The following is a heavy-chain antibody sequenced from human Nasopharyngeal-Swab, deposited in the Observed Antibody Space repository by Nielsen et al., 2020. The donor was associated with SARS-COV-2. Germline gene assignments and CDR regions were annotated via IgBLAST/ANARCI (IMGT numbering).Heavy chain of an antibody. D-gene: IGHD6-13*01. V-gene: IGHV3-15*01. CDR2: IKSKTDGGTT. CDR1: GFTFSNAW. J-gene: IGHJ6*02. CDR3: TTPAEAAAATGYYYGMDV. Sequence: GESLKISCAASGFTFSNAWMSWVRQAPGKGLEWVGRIKSKTDGGTTDYAAPVKGRFTTSRDDSKNTLYLQMNSLKTEDTAVYYCTTPAEAAAATGYYYGMDVWGQGTTVTVSS.